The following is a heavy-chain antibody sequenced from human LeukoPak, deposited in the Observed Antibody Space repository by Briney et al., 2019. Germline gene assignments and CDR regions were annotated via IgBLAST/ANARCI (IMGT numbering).Heavy chain of an antibody. J-gene: IGHJ4*02. Sequence: GGSLRLSCAASGFTFSSYAMHWVRQAPGKGLEWAAVISYDGSNKYYADSVKGRFTISRDNSKNTLYLQMNSLRAEDTAVYYCARDSLSGSYPVFDYWGQGTLGTVSS. CDR1: GFTFSSYA. D-gene: IGHD1-26*01. CDR3: ARDSLSGSYPVFDY. CDR2: ISYDGSNK. V-gene: IGHV3-30*01.